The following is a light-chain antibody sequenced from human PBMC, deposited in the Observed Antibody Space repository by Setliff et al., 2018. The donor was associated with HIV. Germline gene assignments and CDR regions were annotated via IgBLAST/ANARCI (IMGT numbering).Light chain of an antibody. V-gene: IGLV3-21*03. CDR2: DDN. J-gene: IGLJ2*01. CDR1: NIGSKN. CDR3: QVWDYSSHQMI. Sequence: SYELTQPPSVSVAPGKTASITCGGNNIGSKNVHWYQQKPGQAPVMVVYDDNVRPSGIPERFSGSNSGDTATLTISRVEAGDEADYYCQVWDYSSHQMIFGGGTKVPS.